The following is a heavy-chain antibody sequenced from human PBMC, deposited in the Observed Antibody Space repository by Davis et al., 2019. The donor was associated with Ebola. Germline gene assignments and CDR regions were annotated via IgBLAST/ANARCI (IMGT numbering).Heavy chain of an antibody. CDR2: IIGSGGRS. Sequence: GESLKISCAASGFTFSSYAMSWVRQAPGKGLEWISGIIGSGGRSYHVDSVKGRFTISRDNSKNNLYLQMNSLRADDTAVYYCVKDRNYDSGSYQGHDPWGQGTLVTVSS. V-gene: IGHV3-23*01. CDR1: GFTFSSYA. D-gene: IGHD3-10*01. CDR3: VKDRNYDSGSYQGHDP. J-gene: IGHJ5*02.